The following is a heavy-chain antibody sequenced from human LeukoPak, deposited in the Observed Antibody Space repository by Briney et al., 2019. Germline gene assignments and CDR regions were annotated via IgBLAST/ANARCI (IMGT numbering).Heavy chain of an antibody. D-gene: IGHD5-18*01. CDR3: ARQYGYNYGHIDY. CDR2: INHSGST. V-gene: IGHV4-34*01. Sequence: SETLSLTCAVYGGSFSGYYWSWIRQPPGKGLEWIGEINHSGSTNYNPSLKSRVTISVDTSKNQFSLKLNSVTAADTAVYYCARQYGYNYGHIDYWGQGTLVTVSS. J-gene: IGHJ4*02. CDR1: GGSFSGYY.